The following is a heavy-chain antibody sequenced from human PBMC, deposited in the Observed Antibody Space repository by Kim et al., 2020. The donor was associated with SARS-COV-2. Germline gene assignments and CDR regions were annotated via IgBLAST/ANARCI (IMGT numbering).Heavy chain of an antibody. CDR3: AREAGPDDWYFDL. J-gene: IGHJ2*01. V-gene: IGHV3-53*04. CDR2: IYSGGST. CDR1: GFTVSSNY. Sequence: GGSLRLSCAASGFTVSSNYMSWVRQAPGKGLEWVSVIYSGGSTYYADSVKGRFTISRHNSKNTLYLQMNSLRAEDTAVYYCAREAGPDDWYFDLWGRGTLVTVSS.